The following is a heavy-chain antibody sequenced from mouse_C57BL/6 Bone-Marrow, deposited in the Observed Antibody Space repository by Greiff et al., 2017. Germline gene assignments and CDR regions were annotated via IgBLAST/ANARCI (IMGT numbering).Heavy chain of an antibody. D-gene: IGHD1-1*01. J-gene: IGHJ2*01. V-gene: IGHV1-50*01. CDR3: ARFDYGSGPFDG. CDR2: IDPSDSNT. CDR1: GYTFTSYW. Sequence: VQLQQPGAELVKPGASVKLSCKASGYTFTSYWMQWVKQRPGQGLEWIGEIDPSDSNTNYNQKFKGKATLTVDTSSSTAYMQLSSLTSEDSAVYYCARFDYGSGPFDGWGQGTTVTVSS.